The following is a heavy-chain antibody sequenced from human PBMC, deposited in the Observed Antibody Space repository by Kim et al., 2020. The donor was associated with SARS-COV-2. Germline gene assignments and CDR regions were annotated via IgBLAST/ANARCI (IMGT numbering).Heavy chain of an antibody. J-gene: IGHJ4*02. V-gene: IGHV4-59*08. CDR3: ARLCSGGSCSSL. D-gene: IGHD2-15*01. Sequence: NYHPSLKSRVTISVDTAKNQFSLKLSSVTAADTAVYYCARLCSGGSCSSLWGQGTLVTVSS.